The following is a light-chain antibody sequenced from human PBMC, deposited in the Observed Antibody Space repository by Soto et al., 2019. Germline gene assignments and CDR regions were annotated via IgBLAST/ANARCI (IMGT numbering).Light chain of an antibody. Sequence: DIQMTQSPSSLSASVGDRVTITCRASQSISSYLNWYQQKPGKAPKLLIYAASSLQSGVPSRFSGSGSGTDFTLTIRSLQPEDVATYYCQQRYSTPTWTFGQGTKVEIK. V-gene: IGKV1-39*01. CDR3: QQRYSTPTWT. J-gene: IGKJ1*01. CDR1: QSISSY. CDR2: AAS.